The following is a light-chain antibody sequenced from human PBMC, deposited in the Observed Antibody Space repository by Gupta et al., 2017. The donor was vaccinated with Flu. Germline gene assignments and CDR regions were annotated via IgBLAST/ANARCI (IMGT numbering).Light chain of an antibody. CDR1: QSISSY. J-gene: IGKJ2*01. CDR3: LQNYSGKT. Sequence: DIQMTQSPSSLSASVGDRVTITCRASQSISSYLNWYQQKPGKAPKLRIYVASRWQSGVPSRFSGSGSGTDFTLTISRRQTEDFATYYWLQNYSGKTFGQGTKLEIK. CDR2: VAS. V-gene: IGKV1-39*01.